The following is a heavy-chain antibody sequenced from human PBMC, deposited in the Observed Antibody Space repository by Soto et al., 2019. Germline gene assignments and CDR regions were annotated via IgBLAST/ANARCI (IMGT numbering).Heavy chain of an antibody. CDR3: AKGGVRLAKTYSNDRGYYGMDV. CDR2: ISWDGGST. D-gene: IGHD4-4*01. V-gene: IGHV3-43*01. CDR1: GFTFDDYT. J-gene: IGHJ6*02. Sequence: GGSLRLSCAASGFTFDDYTMHWVRQAPGKGLEWVSLISWDGGSTYYADSVKGRFTISRDNSKNSLYLQMNSLRTEDTALYYCAKGGVRLAKTYSNDRGYYGMDVWGQGTTVTVSS.